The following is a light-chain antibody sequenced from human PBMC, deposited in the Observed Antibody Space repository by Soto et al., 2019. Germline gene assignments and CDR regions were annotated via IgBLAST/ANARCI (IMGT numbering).Light chain of an antibody. CDR1: QSLNTD. V-gene: IGKV3-15*01. Sequence: EILMTPSPDSLSVSPGETATLSCRASQSLNTDLAWYQQKPGQAPRLLLYGASTRATGISTRFSGGGSGTEFTLTISGLQSEDSAVYYCQQYKSWPPITFGQGTRLEIK. CDR2: GAS. CDR3: QQYKSWPPIT. J-gene: IGKJ5*01.